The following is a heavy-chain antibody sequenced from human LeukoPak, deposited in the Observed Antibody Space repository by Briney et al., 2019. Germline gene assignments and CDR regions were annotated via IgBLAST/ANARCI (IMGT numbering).Heavy chain of an antibody. V-gene: IGHV1-69*04. Sequence: ASVKVSCKASGGTFSSYAISWVRQAPGQGLEWMGRIIPILGIANYAQKFQGRVTITADKSTSTAYMELSSLRSEDTAVYYCARVREYCGGDCYGAYDAFDIWGQGTMVTVSS. CDR1: GGTFSSYA. CDR2: IIPILGIA. CDR3: ARVREYCGGDCYGAYDAFDI. J-gene: IGHJ3*02. D-gene: IGHD2-21*02.